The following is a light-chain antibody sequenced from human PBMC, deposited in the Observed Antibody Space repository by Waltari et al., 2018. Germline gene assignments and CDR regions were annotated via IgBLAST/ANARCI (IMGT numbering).Light chain of an antibody. V-gene: IGLV1-44*01. J-gene: IGLJ2*01. Sequence: QSVVTQPPSASGTPGQRVTVSCSGSSSNVGGNTVNWYRQVPGTPPTLLIYSNDLRPSACPYRFSGSKSGNSASLAISELQSEDEADYYCAAWDDNLNAVLFGGGTKLTVL. CDR2: SND. CDR3: AAWDDNLNAVL. CDR1: SSNVGGNT.